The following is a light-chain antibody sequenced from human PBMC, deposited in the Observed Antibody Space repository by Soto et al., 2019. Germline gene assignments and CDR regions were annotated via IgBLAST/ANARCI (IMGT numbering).Light chain of an antibody. Sequence: SYELTQPPSVSVSPGQTASITCSGDKLGDKYACWYQQKPGQSPVLVIYQDSKRPSGIPERFSGSNSGNTASLTISGLQAEDEGDYYCCSYAGDYMFVFGTGTKLTVL. CDR2: QDS. J-gene: IGLJ1*01. V-gene: IGLV3-1*01. CDR1: KLGDKY. CDR3: CSYAGDYMFV.